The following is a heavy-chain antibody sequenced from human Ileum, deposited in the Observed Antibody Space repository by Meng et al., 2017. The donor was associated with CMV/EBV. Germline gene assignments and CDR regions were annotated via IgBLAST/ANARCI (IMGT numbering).Heavy chain of an antibody. Sequence: ISTLNYYWGWVRQPPGKGLEWIGTIYFRGNTYYNPSLKSRATISLDTSKNQFSLRLSSVTAADTAVYYCARDLLRYCSGDSCSLDYWGQGTLVTVSS. CDR2: IYFRGNT. CDR3: ARDLLRYCSGDSCSLDY. CDR1: ISTLNYY. J-gene: IGHJ4*02. D-gene: IGHD2-21*01. V-gene: IGHV4-39*07.